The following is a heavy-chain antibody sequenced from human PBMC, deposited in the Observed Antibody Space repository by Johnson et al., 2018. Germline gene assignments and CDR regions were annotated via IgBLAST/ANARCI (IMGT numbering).Heavy chain of an antibody. CDR2: ISYDGSNK. Sequence: QVQLVQSGGGVVQPGRSLRLSCAASGFTFSSYGMHWVRQAPGKGLEWVAVISYDGSNKYYADSVKGRFTISRDNSKNTLFLQMNNLRAEDTAVYYCARDPWAVAGPYYFDFWGQGTLVTVSS. V-gene: IGHV3-30*03. J-gene: IGHJ4*02. CDR1: GFTFSSYG. CDR3: ARDPWAVAGPYYFDF. D-gene: IGHD6-19*01.